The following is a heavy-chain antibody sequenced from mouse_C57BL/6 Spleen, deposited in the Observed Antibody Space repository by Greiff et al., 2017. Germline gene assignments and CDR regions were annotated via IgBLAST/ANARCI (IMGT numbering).Heavy chain of an antibody. Sequence: EVKLMESEGGLVQPGSSMKLSCTASGFTFSDYYMAWVRQVPEKGLEWVANINYDGSSTYYLDSLKSRFIISRDNAKNILYLQMSSLKSEDTATYYCARGWEDYFDYWGQGTTLTVSS. CDR3: ARGWEDYFDY. D-gene: IGHD4-1*01. V-gene: IGHV5-16*01. CDR1: GFTFSDYY. J-gene: IGHJ2*01. CDR2: INYDGSST.